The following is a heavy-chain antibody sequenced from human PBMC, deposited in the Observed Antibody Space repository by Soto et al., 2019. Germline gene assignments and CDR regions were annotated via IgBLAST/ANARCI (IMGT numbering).Heavy chain of an antibody. CDR1: GFTFSSYA. CDR2: ISGSGGST. D-gene: IGHD3-22*01. V-gene: IGHV3-23*01. J-gene: IGHJ4*02. CDR3: AKGDRYYYDSSGSYLVL. Sequence: GGSLRLSCAASGFTFSSYAMSWVRQAPGKGLEWVSAISGSGGSTYYADSVKGRFTISRDNSKNTLYLQMNSLRAEDTAVYYCAKGDRYYYDSSGSYLVLWGQGTLVTVSS.